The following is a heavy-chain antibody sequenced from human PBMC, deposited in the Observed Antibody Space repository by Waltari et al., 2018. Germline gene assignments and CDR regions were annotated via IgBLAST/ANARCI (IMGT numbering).Heavy chain of an antibody. CDR2: INQDGSEE. V-gene: IGHV3-7*03. CDR1: RFTFSNYW. Sequence: EVLLVESGGGLVQTGGSLRLSCAASRFTFSNYWMNWVRQAPGKGLGWVANINQDGSEEYYVDSVKGRFTISRDNSKNTLDLQMNSLRAEDTAVYYCARTTETTSGGYYYYYMDVWGKGATVTVSS. D-gene: IGHD4-17*01. J-gene: IGHJ6*03. CDR3: ARTTETTSGGYYYYYMDV.